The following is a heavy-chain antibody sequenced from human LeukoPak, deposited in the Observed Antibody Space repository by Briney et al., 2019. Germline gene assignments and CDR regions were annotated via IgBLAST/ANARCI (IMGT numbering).Heavy chain of an antibody. J-gene: IGHJ4*02. D-gene: IGHD1-14*01. Sequence: GGSLRLSCAASGFTFASYVMSWVRQAPGKGLEWVSTISGSAGSTYSADSVKGRFTISRDNSKNTLYLQMNSLRAEDTAVYYCAKAPLTRTLGPLDYWGQGTLVTVSS. CDR2: ISGSAGST. V-gene: IGHV3-23*01. CDR3: AKAPLTRTLGPLDY. CDR1: GFTFASYV.